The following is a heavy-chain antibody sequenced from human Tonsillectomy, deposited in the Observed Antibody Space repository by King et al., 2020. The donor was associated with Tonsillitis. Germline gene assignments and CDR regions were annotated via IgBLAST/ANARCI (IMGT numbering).Heavy chain of an antibody. Sequence: LKESGPTLVKPTQTLTLTCTFSGFSLSTLGVGVGWIRQPPGKALEWLALVYWDDDKRYSPSLRSRLTITKDSSKNQVVLTMTNVDPVDTATYFCTHRQSYDSSDYPFVAFDYWGRGTLVTVSS. J-gene: IGHJ4*02. D-gene: IGHD3-22*01. CDR1: GFSLSTLGVG. CDR2: VYWDDDK. V-gene: IGHV2-5*02. CDR3: THRQSYDSSDYPFVAFDY.